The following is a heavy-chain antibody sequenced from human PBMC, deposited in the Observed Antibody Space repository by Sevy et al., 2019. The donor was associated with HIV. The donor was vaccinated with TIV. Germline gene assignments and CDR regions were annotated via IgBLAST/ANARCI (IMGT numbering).Heavy chain of an antibody. J-gene: IGHJ3*02. V-gene: IGHV3-7*01. CDR1: GFTFSSYW. D-gene: IGHD6-13*01. CDR2: IKQDGSEK. Sequence: GGSLRLSCAASGFTFSSYWMSWVRQAPGKGLEWVANIKQDGSEKYYVDSVKGRFTISRDNAKNSLYLQMNSLRAEDTAVYYCARDAEQQLVGAFDIWGQGTMVTVSS. CDR3: ARDAEQQLVGAFDI.